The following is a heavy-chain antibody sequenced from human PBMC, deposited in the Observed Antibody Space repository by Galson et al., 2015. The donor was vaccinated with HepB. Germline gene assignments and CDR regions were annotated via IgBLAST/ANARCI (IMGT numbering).Heavy chain of an antibody. CDR2: IYPSDSDT. D-gene: IGHD3-10*01. Sequence: QSGAEVKKPGESLRISCKGSGYTFNTYWIAWVRQMPGKGLEWMGIIYPSDSDTRYSPSFQGQVTMSADKSISTAYLQWSSLKASDSAMSHCARRTVIRGVSEKGGACAIWGHGTMLTVS. V-gene: IGHV5-51*03. J-gene: IGHJ3*02. CDR3: ARRTVIRGVSEKGGACAI. CDR1: GYTFNTYW.